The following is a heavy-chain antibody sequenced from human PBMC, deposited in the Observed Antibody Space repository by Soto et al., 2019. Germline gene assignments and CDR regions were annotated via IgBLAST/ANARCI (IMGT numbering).Heavy chain of an antibody. CDR3: ATRRITIFGVEFDY. J-gene: IGHJ4*02. CDR2: IYYSGST. Sequence: SETLSLTCTVSGGSISSSSYYWGWIRQPPGKGLEWIGSIYYSGSTYYNPSLKSRVTISVDTSKNQFSLKLSSVTAADTAVYYCATRRITIFGVEFDYWGQGTLVTVSS. D-gene: IGHD3-3*01. CDR1: GGSISSSSYY. V-gene: IGHV4-39*01.